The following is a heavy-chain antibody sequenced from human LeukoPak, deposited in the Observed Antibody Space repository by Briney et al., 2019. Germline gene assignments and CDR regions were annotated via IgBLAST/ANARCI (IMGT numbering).Heavy chain of an antibody. D-gene: IGHD3-16*01. V-gene: IGHV4-61*01. CDR2: IYYSGST. Sequence: PSETLSLTCTFSGGSVNSGNYYWSWIRQPPRKGLEWIGYIYYSGSTNYNPSLESRVTISVDTSKKQFSLKLSSVTAADTAVYYCVRVDDYVHDFWGQGTLVTVSS. J-gene: IGHJ4*02. CDR1: GGSVNSGNYY. CDR3: VRVDDYVHDF.